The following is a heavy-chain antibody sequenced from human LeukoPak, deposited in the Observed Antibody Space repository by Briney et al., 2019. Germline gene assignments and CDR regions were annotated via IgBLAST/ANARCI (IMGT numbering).Heavy chain of an antibody. CDR2: INSGATSE. J-gene: IGHJ4*02. CDR1: GFIFSNFE. V-gene: IGHV3-48*03. CDR3: ARVICTGGSCFQNDY. Sequence: GGSRRLSCSASGFIFSNFEMNWFRQSPGKGLQWVAYINSGATSEYYADSVKGRFTISRDNAKNSLYLQMNSLGVQDTAIYYCARVICTGGSCFQNDYWGQGTLVTVSS. D-gene: IGHD2-8*02.